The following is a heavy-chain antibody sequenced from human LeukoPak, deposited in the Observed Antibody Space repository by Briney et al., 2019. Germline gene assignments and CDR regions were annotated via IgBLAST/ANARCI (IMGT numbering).Heavy chain of an antibody. CDR2: INPSGGST. Sequence: ASVKVSCKASGYTFTSHYMHWVRQAPGKGLEWMGIINPSGGSTSYAQKFQGRVTITADESTSTAYMELSSLRSEDTAVYYCARGGSRGYCSGGSCYRADYWGQGTLVTVSS. V-gene: IGHV1-46*01. J-gene: IGHJ4*02. CDR1: GYTFTSHY. CDR3: ARGGSRGYCSGGSCYRADY. D-gene: IGHD2-15*01.